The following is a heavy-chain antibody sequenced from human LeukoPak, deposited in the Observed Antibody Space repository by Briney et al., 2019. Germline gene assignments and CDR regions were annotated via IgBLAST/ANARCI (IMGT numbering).Heavy chain of an antibody. V-gene: IGHV1-2*02. CDR2: INPKSGGT. Sequence: ASVKLSCTASGYTFTGYYMHWVRQAPGQGLEWMGWINPKSGGTNYAQDFHGRVTMTRDTSINTPYMELSRLRSDDTSVYYFARAGDSGNLAWCEGTLVTVAS. D-gene: IGHD1-26*01. J-gene: IGHJ5*02. CDR3: ARAGDSGNLA. CDR1: GYTFTGYY.